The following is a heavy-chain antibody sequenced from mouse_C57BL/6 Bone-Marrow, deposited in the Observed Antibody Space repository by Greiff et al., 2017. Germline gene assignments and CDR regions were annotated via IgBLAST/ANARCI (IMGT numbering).Heavy chain of an antibody. CDR2: ISDGGSYT. Sequence: EVKLVGSGGGLVKPGGSLKLSCAASGFTFSSYAMSWVRQTPEKRLEWVATISDGGSYTYYPDNVQGRFTISRDNAKNNLYLQMSHLKSEDTAMYYCARAWRWLPWYFDVWGTGTTVTVSS. CDR1: GFTFSSYA. D-gene: IGHD2-3*01. J-gene: IGHJ1*03. CDR3: ARAWRWLPWYFDV. V-gene: IGHV5-4*03.